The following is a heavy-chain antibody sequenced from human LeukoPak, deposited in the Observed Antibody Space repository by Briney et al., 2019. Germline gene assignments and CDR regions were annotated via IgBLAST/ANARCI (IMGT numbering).Heavy chain of an antibody. CDR1: GFTFSTYE. Sequence: GGSLRLSCAASGFTFSTYEMNLVRQVPGKGLEWVSYISGSGTTIYYADSVKGRFAISRENNKTSMRLQMNSLRAEDTAVYYSVSAYGGLLDYWRQAPLVTVSS. CDR3: VSAYGGLLDY. J-gene: IGHJ4*02. D-gene: IGHD3-10*01. CDR2: ISGSGTTI. V-gene: IGHV3-48*03.